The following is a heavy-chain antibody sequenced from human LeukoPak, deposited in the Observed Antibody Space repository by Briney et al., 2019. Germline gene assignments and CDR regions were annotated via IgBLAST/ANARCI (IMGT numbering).Heavy chain of an antibody. CDR3: AKARTPTSSAWYRGFDS. D-gene: IGHD6-13*01. Sequence: GGSLRLSCAASGFTFSDYYMSWIRQAPGKGLEWVSYISSSGSTIYYADSVKGRFTISRDNAKNSLYLQMNSLRPEDTAAYFCAKARTPTSSAWYRGFDSWGRGTLVTVSS. CDR2: ISSSGSTI. CDR1: GFTFSDYY. J-gene: IGHJ4*02. V-gene: IGHV3-11*01.